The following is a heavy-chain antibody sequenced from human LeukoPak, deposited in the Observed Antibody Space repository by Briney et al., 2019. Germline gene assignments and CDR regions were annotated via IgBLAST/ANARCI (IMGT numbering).Heavy chain of an antibody. CDR2: IKSKTDGGTT. Sequence: GGSLRLSCAASGFTFSNAWVNWVRQAPGKGLEWVGRIKSKTDGGTTDYAAPVKGRFTISRDDSKNTLYLQMNSLKTEDTAVYYCTTEARLRYFDWLFSDWGQGTLVTVSS. D-gene: IGHD3-9*01. CDR3: TTEARLRYFDWLFSD. CDR1: GFTFSNAW. J-gene: IGHJ4*02. V-gene: IGHV3-15*07.